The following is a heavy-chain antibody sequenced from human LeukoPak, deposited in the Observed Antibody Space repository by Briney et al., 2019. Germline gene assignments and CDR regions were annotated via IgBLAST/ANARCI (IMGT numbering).Heavy chain of an antibody. CDR1: GGSFSGHY. CDR3: GKTDIYFNPIDY. CDR2: ISHSGST. D-gene: IGHD3-9*01. V-gene: IGHV4-34*01. J-gene: IGHJ4*02. Sequence: SETLSLTCAVYGGSFSGHYWSWIRQPPGKGPEWIGEISHSGSTKYNPSLKSRVTISVDTSKNQFSLKVSSVTAADTAIYYCGKTDIYFNPIDYWGPGSLVTVSS.